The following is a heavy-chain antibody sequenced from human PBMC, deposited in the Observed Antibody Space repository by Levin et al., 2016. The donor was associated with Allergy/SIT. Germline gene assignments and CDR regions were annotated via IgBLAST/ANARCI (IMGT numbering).Heavy chain of an antibody. V-gene: IGHV3-33*01. CDR1: GFTFSSNA. D-gene: IGHD2/OR15-2a*01. Sequence: GESLKISCAASGFTFSSNAMHWVRQAPGKGLEWLSIIWHDGSKTYYAESVKGRFTISRDNSNNTVYLQMNSLRADDTAIYFCARESAFTWYMDVWDRGTLVTVS. CDR2: IWHDGSKT. J-gene: IGHJ2*01. CDR3: ARESAFTWYMDV.